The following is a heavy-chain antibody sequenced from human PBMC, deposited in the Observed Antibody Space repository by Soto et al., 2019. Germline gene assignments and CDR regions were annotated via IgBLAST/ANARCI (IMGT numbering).Heavy chain of an antibody. CDR2: IKQDGSEK. J-gene: IGHJ4*02. CDR1: GFTFSSYW. CDR3: ASQSGTGTSDY. Sequence: TGGSLRLSCVASGFTFSSYWMGWVRQAPGRGLEWVANIKQDGSEKYYVDSVKGRFTISRDNAKNSLDLQMSRLRGGDTGVYYCASQSGTGTSDYWGQGTLVTVSS. D-gene: IGHD2-8*02. V-gene: IGHV3-7*03.